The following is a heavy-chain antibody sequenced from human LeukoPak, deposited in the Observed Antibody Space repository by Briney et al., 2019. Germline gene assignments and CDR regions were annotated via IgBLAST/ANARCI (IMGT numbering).Heavy chain of an antibody. CDR1: PVSIRRHF. CDR2: FSYSGNT. D-gene: IGHD3-10*01. V-gene: IGHV4-59*11. J-gene: IGHJ4*02. CDR3: ARDGEGDEGWDY. Sequence: SETLSLTCSVSPVSIRRHFWIWIRQSPGKGLEYIGRFSYSGNTDYNPSLKGRVSISADTSKNQFFLRLIPVTAADTAIYYCARDGEGDEGWDYWGQGTLVTVSS.